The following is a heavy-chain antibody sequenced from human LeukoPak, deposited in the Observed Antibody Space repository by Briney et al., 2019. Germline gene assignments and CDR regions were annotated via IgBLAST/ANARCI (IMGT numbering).Heavy chain of an antibody. CDR1: GYTFTSYA. V-gene: IGHV1-18*01. D-gene: IGHD3-22*01. J-gene: IGHJ3*02. Sequence: GTSVKVSRKASGYTFTSYAITWVRQAPGQGLEWMGRISGYNGDTQYAQKIQARVTVTSDTSTSTAYMELRSLRSDDTAVYYCARVSYYYDSSGYWVDAFDIWGQGTMVAVSP. CDR2: ISGYNGDT. CDR3: ARVSYYYDSSGYWVDAFDI.